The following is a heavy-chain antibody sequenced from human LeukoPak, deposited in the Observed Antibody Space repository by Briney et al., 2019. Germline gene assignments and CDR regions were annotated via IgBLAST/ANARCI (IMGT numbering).Heavy chain of an antibody. V-gene: IGHV3-43*02. D-gene: IGHD3-22*01. Sequence: DPGGSLRLSCAASGFTFDTSAMHWVRQAPGKGLEWVSLISGDGGSTYYAASVKGRLTISRDNSKNSLYLQINSLRTGDTALYYCAKDKGYFDAFDIWGQGTMVTVSS. J-gene: IGHJ3*02. CDR1: GFTFDTSA. CDR3: AKDKGYFDAFDI. CDR2: ISGDGGST.